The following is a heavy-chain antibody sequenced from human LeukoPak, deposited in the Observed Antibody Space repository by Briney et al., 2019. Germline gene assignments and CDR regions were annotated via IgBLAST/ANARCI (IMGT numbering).Heavy chain of an antibody. Sequence: NPGGSLRLSCAASGFTFSTYTMNWVRQAPGKGVEWVSSITSSGNYKYNGDPVKGRFTISRDNAKNSLYLEMNSLRVEDTAVYYCARVDHTEAFETWGQGTVVTVSS. D-gene: IGHD1-14*01. V-gene: IGHV3-21*01. CDR3: ARVDHTEAFET. CDR1: GFTFSTYT. CDR2: ITSSGNYK. J-gene: IGHJ3*02.